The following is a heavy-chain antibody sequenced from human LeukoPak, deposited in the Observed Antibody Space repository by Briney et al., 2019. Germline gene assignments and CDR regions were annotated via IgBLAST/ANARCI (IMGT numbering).Heavy chain of an antibody. Sequence: SETLSLTCTVSGGSISSSSYYWGWIRQPPGKGLEWIGSIYYSGSTYYNPSLKSRVTISVDTSKNQFSLKLSSVTAADTAVYYCAAFTMVRGVTSYYFGYWGQGTLVTVSS. J-gene: IGHJ4*02. CDR1: GGSISSSSYY. CDR3: AAFTMVRGVTSYYFGY. CDR2: IYYSGST. V-gene: IGHV4-39*01. D-gene: IGHD3-10*01.